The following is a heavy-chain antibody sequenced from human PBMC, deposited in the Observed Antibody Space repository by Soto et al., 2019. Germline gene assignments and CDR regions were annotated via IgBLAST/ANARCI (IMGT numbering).Heavy chain of an antibody. J-gene: IGHJ6*02. V-gene: IGHV3-33*01. Sequence: QAGGSLRLSCAASGSTFSSYGMHWVRQAPGKGLGWVAVIWYDGSNKYYADSVKGRFTISRDNSKNTLYLQMNSLRAEDTAVYYCARCWGLRYYYYGMDVWGQGTTVTVSS. CDR1: GSTFSSYG. D-gene: IGHD1-26*01. CDR3: ARCWGLRYYYYGMDV. CDR2: IWYDGSNK.